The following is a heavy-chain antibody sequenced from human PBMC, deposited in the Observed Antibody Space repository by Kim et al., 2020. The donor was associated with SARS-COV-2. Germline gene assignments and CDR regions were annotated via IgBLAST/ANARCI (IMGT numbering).Heavy chain of an antibody. J-gene: IGHJ4*02. Sequence: GGSLRLSCAASGFTFSSYGMHWVRQAPGKGLEWVAVIWYDGSNKYYADSVKGRFTISRDNSKNTLYLQMNSQRVEDTAVYYCARPYYYDSSAPGGYWGQGTLVTVSS. CDR1: GFTFSSYG. CDR3: ARPYYYDSSAPGGY. V-gene: IGHV3-33*01. D-gene: IGHD3-22*01. CDR2: IWYDGSNK.